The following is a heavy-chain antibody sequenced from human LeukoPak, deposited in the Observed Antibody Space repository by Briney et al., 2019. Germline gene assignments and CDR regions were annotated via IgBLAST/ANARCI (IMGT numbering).Heavy chain of an antibody. J-gene: IGHJ4*02. D-gene: IGHD4-17*01. CDR2: FHTDGGT. Sequence: PGGSLRLSCAASGFTFSSYDMHWVRQAPGEGLEWVSAFHTDGGTFYLDSVRGRFTVSREDATNSLYLQQDTLRAGDTAVYYCARGSGPGVTTIDSWGQGTLVLVSS. CDR1: GFTFSSYD. CDR3: ARGSGPGVTTIDS. V-gene: IGHV3-13*01.